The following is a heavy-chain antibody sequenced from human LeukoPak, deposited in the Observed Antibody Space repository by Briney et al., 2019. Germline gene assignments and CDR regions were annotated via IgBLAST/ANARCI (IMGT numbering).Heavy chain of an antibody. D-gene: IGHD3-3*01. V-gene: IGHV4-59*01. Sequence: SETLSLTCTVSGGSISSYYWSWIRQPPGKGLEWIGYIYYSGSTNYNPSLKSRVTISVDTSKTQFPLKLSSVSAADTAVYYCARARDLGWGTVDYFDYWGQGTLVTVSS. J-gene: IGHJ4*02. CDR1: GGSISSYY. CDR2: IYYSGST. CDR3: ARARDLGWGTVDYFDY.